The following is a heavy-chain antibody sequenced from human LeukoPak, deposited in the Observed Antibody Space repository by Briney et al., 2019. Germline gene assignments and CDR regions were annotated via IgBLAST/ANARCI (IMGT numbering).Heavy chain of an antibody. CDR3: ARGRIRYFDWPKGIDY. CDR2: IYYSGST. V-gene: IGHV4-39*01. D-gene: IGHD3-9*01. CDR1: GGSISSSSYY. J-gene: IGHJ4*02. Sequence: SETLSLTCTVSGGSISSSSYYWGWIRQPPGKGLEWIGSIYYSGSTYYNPSLKSRVTISVDTSKNQFSLKLSSVTAADTAVYYCARGRIRYFDWPKGIDYWGQGTLVTVSS.